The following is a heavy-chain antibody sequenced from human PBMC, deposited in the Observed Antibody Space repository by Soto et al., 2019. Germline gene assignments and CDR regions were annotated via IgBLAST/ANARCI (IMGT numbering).Heavy chain of an antibody. J-gene: IGHJ4*02. CDR3: ARGATPMVYYFHY. Sequence: HVQLVQSGAEVKKPGSSVKVSCKASGGTFTTYAVTWVRQAPGQGLEWMGGIIPVLGTANYPQKFQGRVTITADESATTTYMELSSLRSEDTAVYYSARGATPMVYYFHYWGQGTLITVSS. V-gene: IGHV1-69*11. D-gene: IGHD5-18*01. CDR1: GGTFTTYA. CDR2: IIPVLGTA.